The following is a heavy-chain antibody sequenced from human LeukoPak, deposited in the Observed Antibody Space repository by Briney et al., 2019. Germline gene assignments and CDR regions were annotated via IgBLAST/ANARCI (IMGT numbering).Heavy chain of an antibody. V-gene: IGHV3-9*01. CDR2: ISWNSGSI. CDR3: AKDRRGAFDI. CDR1: GFTFDDYA. Sequence: AGGSLRLSCAASGFTFDDYAMHWVRQAPGEGLEWVSGISWNSGSIGYADSVKGRFTISRDNAKNSLYLQMNSLRAEDTALYYCAKDRRGAFDIWGQGTMVTVSS. J-gene: IGHJ3*02.